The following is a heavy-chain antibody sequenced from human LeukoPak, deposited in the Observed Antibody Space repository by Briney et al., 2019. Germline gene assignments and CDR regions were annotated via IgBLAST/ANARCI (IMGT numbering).Heavy chain of an antibody. V-gene: IGHV7-4-1*02. CDR1: GYTFTKYA. CDR3: ARGGFESRWASDI. D-gene: IGHD3-22*01. CDR2: VNTNTRNP. J-gene: IGHJ3*02. Sequence: ASVKVSCKASGYTFTKYAMNWVRQAPGQGLEWMGWVNTNTRNPTYAQGFTGQVVFSLDTSVSTAYLQINNLKAEDTAVYYCARGGFESRWASDIWGQGTMVTVSS.